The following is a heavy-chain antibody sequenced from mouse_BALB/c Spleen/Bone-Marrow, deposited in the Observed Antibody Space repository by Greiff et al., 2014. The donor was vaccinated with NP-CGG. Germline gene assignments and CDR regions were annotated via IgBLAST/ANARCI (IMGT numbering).Heavy chain of an antibody. Sequence: VQLQQPGAELVKPGASVKLPCAASGFNIKDTYMYWVKQRPEQGLEWIGRTDPANGNTKYDPKFQDKATITADTSSNTAYLQLSSLTSEDTAVYYCARYYYGSSLFAYWGQGTLVTVSA. CDR1: GFNIKDTY. J-gene: IGHJ3*01. V-gene: IGHV14-3*02. D-gene: IGHD1-1*01. CDR2: TDPANGNT. CDR3: ARYYYGSSLFAY.